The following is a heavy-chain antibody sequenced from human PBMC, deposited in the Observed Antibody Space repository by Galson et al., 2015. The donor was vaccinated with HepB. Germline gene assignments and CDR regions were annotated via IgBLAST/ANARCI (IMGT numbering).Heavy chain of an antibody. CDR3: ARVSYCTNGVCYKRDRPKNDP. V-gene: IGHV1-18*01. CDR2: ISAYNGNT. J-gene: IGHJ5*02. Sequence: SVKVSCKASGYTFTSYGISWVRQAPGQGLEWMGWISAYNGNTNYAQKLQGRVTMTTDTSTSTAYMELRSLRSDDTAVYYCARVSYCTNGVCYKRDRPKNDPWGQGTLVTVSS. CDR1: GYTFTSYG. D-gene: IGHD2-8*01.